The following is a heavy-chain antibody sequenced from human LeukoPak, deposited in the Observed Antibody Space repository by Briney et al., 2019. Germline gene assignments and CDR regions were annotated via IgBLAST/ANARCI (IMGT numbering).Heavy chain of an antibody. CDR1: GYTFTSYG. Sequence: ASVKVSCKASGYTFTSYGISWVRQAPGQGLEWMGWISSYNGNTNYAQNFQGRVTMTRDTSISTAYMELSSLRSDDTAVYYCARVDTAMVIKTDYWGQGTLVTVSS. D-gene: IGHD5-18*01. CDR3: ARVDTAMVIKTDY. J-gene: IGHJ4*02. CDR2: ISSYNGNT. V-gene: IGHV1-18*01.